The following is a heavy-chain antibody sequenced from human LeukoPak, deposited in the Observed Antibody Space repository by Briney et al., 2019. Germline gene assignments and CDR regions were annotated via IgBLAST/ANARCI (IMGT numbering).Heavy chain of an antibody. V-gene: IGHV3-30-3*01. Sequence: GGSLRLSCAASGFTFTAYLIHWVRQAPGKGLEWVAVMSSDGNAMFYADSVKGRFTISRDNSKNTLYLQMNSLRAEDTAVYYCAKVRVKREYYLDYWGQGTLVTVSS. D-gene: IGHD3-22*01. CDR3: AKVRVKREYYLDY. CDR2: MSSDGNAM. CDR1: GFTFTAYL. J-gene: IGHJ4*02.